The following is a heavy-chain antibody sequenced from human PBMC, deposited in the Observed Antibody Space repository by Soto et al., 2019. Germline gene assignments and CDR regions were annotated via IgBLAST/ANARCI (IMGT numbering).Heavy chain of an antibody. Sequence: SDTLSLTCPSSGYSLGTTHAYLAWLRPSPGKGLEWIGNIHYSGSTYYMPSLRSRVTLSVDTSKNQFSLRLTSVTAEDTAVYYCARHEGNGNVWPLDYWGQGILVNVSA. CDR3: ARHEGNGNVWPLDY. V-gene: IGHV4-39*01. D-gene: IGHD2-8*01. J-gene: IGHJ4*02. CDR1: GYSLGTTHAY. CDR2: IHYSGST.